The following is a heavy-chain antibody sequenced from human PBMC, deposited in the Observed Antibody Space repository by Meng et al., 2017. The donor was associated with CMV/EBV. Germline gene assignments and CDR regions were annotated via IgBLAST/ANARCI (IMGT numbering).Heavy chain of an antibody. Sequence: QGRHPPGDSAQLNTSGTLFPRFAVYGGAFGVGCWRWIPQPAGKGLEWIEEINHSGCTHYLPSLKSLATKSADTYMNQSSTKLSSVDAAASAVYYCARVWDSGCDYWGQGTLVTVSS. V-gene: IGHV4-34*01. CDR2: INHSGCT. D-gene: IGHD3-22*01. CDR3: ARVWDSGCDY. J-gene: IGHJ4*02. CDR1: GGAFGVGC.